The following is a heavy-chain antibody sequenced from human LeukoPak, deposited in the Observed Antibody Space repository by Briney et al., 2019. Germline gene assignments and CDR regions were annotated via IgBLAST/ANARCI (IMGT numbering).Heavy chain of an antibody. V-gene: IGHV3-11*06. CDR3: AREYSSGWYSSFHFDY. CDR2: ISSSSSYT. Sequence: GGSLRLSCAASGFTFSDYYMSWIRQAPGKGLEWVSYISSSSSYTNYADSVKGRFTISRDNAKNSLYLQMSSLRAEDTAVYYCAREYSSGWYSSFHFDYWGQGTLVTVSS. J-gene: IGHJ4*02. D-gene: IGHD6-19*01. CDR1: GFTFSDYY.